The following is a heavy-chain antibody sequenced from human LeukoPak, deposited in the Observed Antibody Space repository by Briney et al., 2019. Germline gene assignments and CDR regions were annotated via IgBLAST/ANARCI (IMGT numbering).Heavy chain of an antibody. Sequence: PSETLSLTCTVSDGSINGYYWSWIRQPPGKGLDWIGYMYSGGTTNYSPSLKSRVTISKDMSKNQFSLKLTSVTAADTAVYYCARHSGHSSTNDAFDIWGQGTMVIVSS. J-gene: IGHJ3*02. CDR3: ARHSGHSSTNDAFDI. CDR1: DGSINGYY. D-gene: IGHD6-13*01. CDR2: MYSGGTT. V-gene: IGHV4-59*01.